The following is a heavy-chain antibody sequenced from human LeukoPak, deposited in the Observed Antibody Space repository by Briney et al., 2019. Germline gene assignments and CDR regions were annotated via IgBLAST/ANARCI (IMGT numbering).Heavy chain of an antibody. CDR2: INHSGST. CDR3: ARVSYWYFDL. CDR1: GGSFCGYY. J-gene: IGHJ2*01. Sequence: SETLSLTRAVYGGSFCGYYWSWIRQPPGKGLEWIGEINHSGSTNYNPSLKSRVTISVDTSKNQFSLKLSSVTAADTAVYYCARVSYWYFDLWGRGTLVTVSS. V-gene: IGHV4-34*01.